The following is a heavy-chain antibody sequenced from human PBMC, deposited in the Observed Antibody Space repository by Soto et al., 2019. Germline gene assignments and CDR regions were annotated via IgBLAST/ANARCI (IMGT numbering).Heavy chain of an antibody. Sequence: GGSLRLSCAASGFTFSSYAMSWVRQTPGKGLEWVSAISGSGGSTYYADSVKGRFTISRDNSKNTLYLQMNSLRAEDTAVNYCAYRPRSGYTWGQGTLVTVSS. CDR1: GFTFSSYA. V-gene: IGHV3-23*01. D-gene: IGHD5-12*01. CDR3: AYRPRSGYT. J-gene: IGHJ5*02. CDR2: ISGSGGST.